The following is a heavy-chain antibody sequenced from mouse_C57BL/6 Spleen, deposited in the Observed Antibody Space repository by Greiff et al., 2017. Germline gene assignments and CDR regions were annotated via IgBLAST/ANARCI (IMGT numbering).Heavy chain of an antibody. J-gene: IGHJ4*01. CDR1: GFTFSDYG. Sequence: EVQWVESGGGLVKPGGSLKLSCAASGFTFSDYGMHWVRQAPEKGLEWVAYISSGSSTIYYADTVKGRFTISRDNAKNTLFLQMTSLRSEDTAMYYCARHYDYDDYAMDYWGQGTSVTVSS. CDR2: ISSGSSTI. D-gene: IGHD2-4*01. CDR3: ARHYDYDDYAMDY. V-gene: IGHV5-17*01.